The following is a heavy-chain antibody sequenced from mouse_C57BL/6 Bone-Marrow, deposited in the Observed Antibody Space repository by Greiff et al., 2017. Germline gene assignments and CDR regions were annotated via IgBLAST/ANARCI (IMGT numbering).Heavy chain of an antibody. D-gene: IGHD3-1*01. Sequence: QVQLQQPGAELVKPGASVKMSCKASGYTFTSYWITWVKQRPGQGLEWIGDIYPGSGSTNYNEKFKSKATLTVDNSSSTAYMQLSSLTSEDSSVYYCARSGGFAYWGQGTLVTVSA. J-gene: IGHJ3*01. CDR1: GYTFTSYW. V-gene: IGHV1-55*01. CDR2: IYPGSGST. CDR3: ARSGGFAY.